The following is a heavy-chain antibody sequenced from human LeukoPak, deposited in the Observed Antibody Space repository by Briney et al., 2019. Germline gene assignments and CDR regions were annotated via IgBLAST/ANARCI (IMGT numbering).Heavy chain of an antibody. Sequence: GGSLRLSCAASGFTFSTYAMHWVRQAPGKGLEWVVFISSAGTTTYYADSVKGRFTISRDYSKTSLYLQMNSLRGDDTAVYYCVRTYYDSLTAYYSYFDLWGQGSLVTVTS. CDR3: VRTYYDSLTAYYSYFDL. CDR2: ISSAGTTT. V-gene: IGHV3-30-3*01. D-gene: IGHD3-9*01. J-gene: IGHJ4*01. CDR1: GFTFSTYA.